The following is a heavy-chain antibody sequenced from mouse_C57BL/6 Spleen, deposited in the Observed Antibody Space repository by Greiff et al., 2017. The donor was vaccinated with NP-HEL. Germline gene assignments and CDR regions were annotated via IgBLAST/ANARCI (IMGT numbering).Heavy chain of an antibody. CDR3: ATYYGSSYWYFDV. J-gene: IGHJ1*03. CDR2: IHPNSGST. V-gene: IGHV1-64*01. CDR1: GYTFTSYW. D-gene: IGHD1-1*01. Sequence: VKLQQPGAELVKPGASVKLSCKASGYTFTSYWMHWVKQRPGQGLEWIGMIHPNSGSTNYNEKFKSKATLTVDKSSSTAYMQLSSLTSEDSAVYYCATYYGSSYWYFDVWGTGTTVTVSS.